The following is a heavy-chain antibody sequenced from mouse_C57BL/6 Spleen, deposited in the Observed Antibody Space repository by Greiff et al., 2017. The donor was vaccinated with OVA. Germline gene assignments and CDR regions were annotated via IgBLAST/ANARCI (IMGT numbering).Heavy chain of an antibody. V-gene: IGHV1-69*01. J-gene: IGHJ4*01. D-gene: IGHD2-5*01. CDR2: IDPSDSYT. CDR1: GYTFTSYW. Sequence: QVQLQQPGAELVMPGASVKLSCKASGYTFTSYWMHWVKQRPGQGLEWIGEIDPSDSYTNYNQKFKGKSTLTVDKSSSTAYMQLSSLTSEDSAVYYCAIYSNYVYAMDYWGQGTSVTVSS. CDR3: AIYSNYVYAMDY.